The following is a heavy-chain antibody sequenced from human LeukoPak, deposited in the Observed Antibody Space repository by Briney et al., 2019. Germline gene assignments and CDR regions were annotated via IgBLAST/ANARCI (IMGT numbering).Heavy chain of an antibody. CDR1: GYTFTEYY. V-gene: IGHV1-2*02. J-gene: IGHJ4*02. CDR2: INPNRGGT. D-gene: IGHD2-2*01. Sequence: ASVTVSCKASGYTFTEYYIHWVRQAPGQGFEWMGWINPNRGGTKYSQMFQGRVTMTRDTSTKIAYMELSRLRSDDTAVYYCARVVVPSAMRADQWGQGTLVTVSS. CDR3: ARVVVPSAMRADQ.